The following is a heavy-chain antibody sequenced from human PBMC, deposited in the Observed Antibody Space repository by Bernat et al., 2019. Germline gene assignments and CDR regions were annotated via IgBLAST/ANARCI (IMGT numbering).Heavy chain of an antibody. CDR3: ARGTSTSAPYMDV. J-gene: IGHJ6*03. CDR1: GFTFSDYY. Sequence: QVQLVESGGGLVKPGGSLRLSCAASGFTFSDYYMSWIRQAPGKGLDWVSCIRSSSSYATYADSVKGLITSSRDTAKNSLILQMNRLRAEETAVYYCARGTSTSAPYMDVWGKGTTVTVSS. CDR2: IRSSSSYA. V-gene: IGHV3-11*05.